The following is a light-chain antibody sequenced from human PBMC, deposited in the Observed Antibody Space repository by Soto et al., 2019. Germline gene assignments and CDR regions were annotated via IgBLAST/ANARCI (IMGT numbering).Light chain of an antibody. CDR3: SSYSISKNFVV. CDR2: EVS. V-gene: IGLV2-14*01. J-gene: IGLJ2*01. CDR1: SSDVGGYDY. Sequence: QSVLTQPASVSGSPGQSITISCTGTSSDVGGYDYVSWYQLHPGKAPKLMVFEVSNRPSGVSYRFSGSKSGNTASLTISGLQAEDEADYFCSSYSISKNFVVFGGGTKVTVL.